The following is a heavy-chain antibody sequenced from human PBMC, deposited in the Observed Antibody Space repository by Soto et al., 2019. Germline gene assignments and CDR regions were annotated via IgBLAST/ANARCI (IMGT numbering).Heavy chain of an antibody. CDR1: GYTFTSYG. CDR2: ISAYNGNT. CDR3: ARAEQWLVPDWFDP. V-gene: IGHV1-18*01. D-gene: IGHD6-19*01. Sequence: ASVKVSCKASGYTFTSYGISWVRQAPGQGLEWMGWISAYNGNTNYAQKLQGRVTMTTDTSTSTAYMELRSLRSDDTAVYYCARAEQWLVPDWFDPWGQGTLVTVSS. J-gene: IGHJ5*02.